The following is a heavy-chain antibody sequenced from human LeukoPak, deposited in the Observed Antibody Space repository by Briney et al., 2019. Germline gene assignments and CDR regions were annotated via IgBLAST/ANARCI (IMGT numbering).Heavy chain of an antibody. CDR2: IQSGGNT. Sequence: GSLRLSCSASGFTVSSNYMSWVRQVPGKGLEWVSVIQSGGNTYYADSVKGRFTISRDNSKNTLYLQINVLRAEDTAVYYCARGNGWYYFDYWGQGTLVTVSS. J-gene: IGHJ4*02. CDR1: GFTVSSNY. V-gene: IGHV3-53*01. CDR3: ARGNGWYYFDY. D-gene: IGHD6-19*01.